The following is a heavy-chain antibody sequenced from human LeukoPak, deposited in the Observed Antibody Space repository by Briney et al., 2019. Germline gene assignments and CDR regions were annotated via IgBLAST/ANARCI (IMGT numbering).Heavy chain of an antibody. V-gene: IGHV1-69*13. Sequence: ASVKVSCKASGGTFSSYAISWVRQAPGQGLEWMGGIIPIFGTANYAQKFQGRVTITADESASTAYMELSSLRSEDTAVYYCARQEEPVAGSTAEYFQHWGQVTLVTVSS. CDR1: GGTFSSYA. CDR3: ARQEEPVAGSTAEYFQH. J-gene: IGHJ1*01. CDR2: IIPIFGTA. D-gene: IGHD6-19*01.